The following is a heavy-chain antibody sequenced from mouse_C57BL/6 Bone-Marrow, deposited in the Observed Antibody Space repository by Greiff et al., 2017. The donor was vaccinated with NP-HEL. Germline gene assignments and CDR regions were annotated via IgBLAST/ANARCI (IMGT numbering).Heavy chain of an antibody. Sequence: EVKLVESGGGLVKPGGSLTLSCAASGFTFSSYTMSWVRQTPEKRLEWVATISGGGGDTYYPDSVKGRFTITRDNAKNTLYMQMSGLRAEDTALYYCAGYNYWGQGTTLTVSS. V-gene: IGHV5-9*01. CDR1: GFTFSSYT. J-gene: IGHJ2*01. CDR3: AGYNY. CDR2: ISGGGGDT.